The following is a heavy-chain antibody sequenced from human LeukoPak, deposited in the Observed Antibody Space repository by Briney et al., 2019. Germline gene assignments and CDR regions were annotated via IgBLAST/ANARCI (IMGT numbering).Heavy chain of an antibody. CDR2: INPNSGDT. CDR3: ARRKWEHTGDVFDI. CDR1: GYTFTGYY. D-gene: IGHD1-26*01. J-gene: IGHJ3*02. Sequence: ASVTVSCKASGYTFTGYYMHWVRQAPGQGLEWMGWINPNSGDTNYAQKFQGRVTMTRDKSISTAYLQWSSLKASDTAMYYCARRKWEHTGDVFDIWGQGTMVTVSS. V-gene: IGHV1-2*02.